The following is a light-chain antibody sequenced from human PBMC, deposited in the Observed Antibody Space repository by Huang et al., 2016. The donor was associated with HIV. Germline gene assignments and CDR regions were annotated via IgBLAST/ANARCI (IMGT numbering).Light chain of an antibody. CDR3: QQRSNWYT. Sequence: EIVLTQSPATLSLSPGERATLSCRASQSVSRYFAWFQQKPGQAPRLLIYDASKRATGIPARFSGSGAGTDFTLTISSLEPEDFAVYYCQQRSNWYTFGQGTQLEIK. CDR2: DAS. J-gene: IGKJ2*01. CDR1: QSVSRY. V-gene: IGKV3-11*01.